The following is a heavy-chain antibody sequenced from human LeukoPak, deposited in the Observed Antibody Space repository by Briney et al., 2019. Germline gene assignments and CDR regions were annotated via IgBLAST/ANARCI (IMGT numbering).Heavy chain of an antibody. CDR2: IYYSEST. J-gene: IGHJ6*04. CDR1: GGSMNSGDDY. D-gene: IGHD3-10*01. Sequence: SQTLSLTCTVSGGSMNSGDDYWRWIRQPPGTGLEWIAYIYYSESTYCNPSLKTRFTISVDTSKNQFSLKLSSVRAADTAVYYCGRQQIRRSGGGYYYGMDVWGKGTPDTVSS. CDR3: GRQQIRRSGGGYYYGMDV. V-gene: IGHV4-30-4*01.